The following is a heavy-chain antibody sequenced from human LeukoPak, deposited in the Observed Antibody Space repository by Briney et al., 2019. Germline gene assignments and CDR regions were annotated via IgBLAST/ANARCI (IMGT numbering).Heavy chain of an antibody. Sequence: GGSLRLSCAASGFTFSSYAMSWVRQAPGKGLEWVSAISGSGGSTYYADSVKGRFTISRDNSKNTLYLQMNSLRAEDTAVYYCAKDLSYNYGGTKDYWGQGTLVTVSS. CDR2: ISGSGGST. D-gene: IGHD1-1*01. CDR1: GFTFSSYA. CDR3: AKDLSYNYGGTKDY. J-gene: IGHJ4*02. V-gene: IGHV3-23*01.